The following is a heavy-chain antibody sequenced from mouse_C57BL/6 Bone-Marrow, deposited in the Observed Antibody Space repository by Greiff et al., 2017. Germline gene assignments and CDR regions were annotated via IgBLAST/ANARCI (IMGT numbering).Heavy chain of an antibody. J-gene: IGHJ3*01. D-gene: IGHD1-1*01. V-gene: IGHV1-26*01. CDR1: GYTFTDYY. CDR3: ARDYYGSSWYFDY. Sequence: EVKLQESGPELVKPGASVKISCKASGYTFTDYYMNWVKQSHGKSLEWIGDINPNNGGTSYNQKLKGKATLTVDKSSSTAYMELRSLTSEDSAVYYCARDYYGSSWYFDYWGQGTLVTVSA. CDR2: INPNNGGT.